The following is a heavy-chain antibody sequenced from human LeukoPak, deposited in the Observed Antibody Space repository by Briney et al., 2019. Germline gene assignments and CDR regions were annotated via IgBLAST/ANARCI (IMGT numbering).Heavy chain of an antibody. CDR2: ISSSSSYI. CDR1: GFTLYSYS. CDR3: AGDWIAVAGGLDY. J-gene: IGHJ4*02. Sequence: PGGSLRLSCAASGFTLYSYSMNWGPQAPGKGLEGVSSISSSSSYIYYADSVKGRFTISRDNAKNSLYLQMNSLRAEDTAVYYCAGDWIAVAGGLDYWGQGTLVTVSS. V-gene: IGHV3-21*01. D-gene: IGHD6-19*01.